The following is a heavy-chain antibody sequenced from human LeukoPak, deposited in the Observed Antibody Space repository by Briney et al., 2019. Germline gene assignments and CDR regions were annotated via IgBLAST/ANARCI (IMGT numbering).Heavy chain of an antibody. Sequence: GESLKISCKGSGYSFTSYWIGWVRQMPGKGLEWMGIIYPGDSDTRYSPSFQGQVTISADKSISTAYLQWSSLKASDTAMYYCARPRKRWLQFDAFDIWGQGTMVTVSS. CDR1: GYSFTSYW. D-gene: IGHD5-24*01. J-gene: IGHJ3*02. V-gene: IGHV5-51*01. CDR2: IYPGDSDT. CDR3: ARPRKRWLQFDAFDI.